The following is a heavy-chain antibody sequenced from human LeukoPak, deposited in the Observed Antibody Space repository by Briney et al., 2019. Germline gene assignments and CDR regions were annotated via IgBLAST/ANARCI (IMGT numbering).Heavy chain of an antibody. CDR2: IWYDGSNK. J-gene: IGHJ4*02. V-gene: IGHV3-33*01. D-gene: IGHD3-3*01. CDR1: GFTFSSYG. CDR3: ARSDYDFWSGYDAPNFDY. Sequence: GSLRLSCAASGFTFSSYGMHWVRQAPGKGLEWVAVIWYDGSNKYYADSVKGRFTISRDNSKNTLHLQMNSLRAEDTAVYYCARSDYDFWSGYDAPNFDYWGQGTLVTVSS.